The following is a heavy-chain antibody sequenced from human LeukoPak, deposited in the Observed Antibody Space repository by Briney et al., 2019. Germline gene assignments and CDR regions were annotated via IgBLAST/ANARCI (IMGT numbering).Heavy chain of an antibody. V-gene: IGHV3-7*03. Sequence: GASLRLSCAASGFTFSSYAMSWVRQAPGKGLEWVANIAHDETEKYYVGSVKGRFTISRDNAKNSLYLQMNSLRVEDTAVYYCARGKFSFDYWGQGTLVTVSS. CDR2: IAHDETEK. J-gene: IGHJ4*02. CDR3: ARGKFSFDY. CDR1: GFTFSSYA.